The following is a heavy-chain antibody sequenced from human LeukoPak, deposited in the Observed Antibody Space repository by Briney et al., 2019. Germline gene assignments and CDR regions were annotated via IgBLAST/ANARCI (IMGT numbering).Heavy chain of an antibody. Sequence: SETLSLTCAVYGGSFSGYYWSWIRQPPGKGLEWIGEINHSGSTNYNPSLKSRVTIAVDTSKNQFSLKLSSVTAADTAVYYCAAGYCSGGSCYQAGGQGTLVAVSA. CDR3: AAGYCSGGSCYQA. D-gene: IGHD2-15*01. CDR1: GGSFSGYY. J-gene: IGHJ4*02. CDR2: INHSGST. V-gene: IGHV4-34*01.